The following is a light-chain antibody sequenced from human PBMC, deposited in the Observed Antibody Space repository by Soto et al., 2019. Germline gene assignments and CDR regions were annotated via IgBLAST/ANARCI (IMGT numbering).Light chain of an antibody. J-gene: IGLJ2*01. V-gene: IGLV2-14*01. Sequence: QSALTQPASVSGSPGQSITLSCTGTSSDIGGYDYVSWYQRHPGKAPKLIIYDVNNRPSGVSNRFSGSKSGNTASLTISGLQADDGDDYYCTSYASGSSHVVFGGGTKLTVL. CDR3: TSYASGSSHVV. CDR2: DVN. CDR1: SSDIGGYDY.